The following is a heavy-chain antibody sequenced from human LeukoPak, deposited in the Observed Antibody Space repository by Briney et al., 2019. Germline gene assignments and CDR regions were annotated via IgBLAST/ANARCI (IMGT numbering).Heavy chain of an antibody. V-gene: IGHV4-4*07. Sequence: PSETLSLTCTVSGGSISSYYWSWIRQPAGKGLEWIGRIYTSGSPNYNTSLKSRVPLSVDTSKNQLSLKLSSVTAADTAVYYCAGSAHRATLTRKGWYFDLWGRGTLVTVSS. CDR1: GGSISSYY. CDR3: AGSAHRATLTRKGWYFDL. D-gene: IGHD1-14*01. J-gene: IGHJ2*01. CDR2: IYTSGSP.